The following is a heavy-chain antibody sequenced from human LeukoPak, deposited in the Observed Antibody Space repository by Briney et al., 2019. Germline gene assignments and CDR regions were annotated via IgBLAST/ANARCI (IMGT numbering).Heavy chain of an antibody. J-gene: IGHJ5*01. V-gene: IGHV3-23*01. Sequence: GGSLRLSCAASGFNFNIYAMSWVRQAPEKGLEWVSSSSSSGEYTFYAGSVEGRFTITRDNSRNTLYLQMSSLRAEDTAIYYCVKDRPNYFGSDGHYYRRDGDSWGQGTLLTVSS. CDR2: SSSSGEYT. CDR1: GFNFNIYA. CDR3: VKDRPNYFGSDGHYYRRDGDS. D-gene: IGHD2/OR15-2a*01.